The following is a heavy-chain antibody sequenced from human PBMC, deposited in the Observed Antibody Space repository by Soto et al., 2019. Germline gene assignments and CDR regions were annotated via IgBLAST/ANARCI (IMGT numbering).Heavy chain of an antibody. CDR1: GGSFSGYY. J-gene: IGHJ4*02. V-gene: IGHV4-34*01. CDR2: INHIGST. D-gene: IGHD2-15*01. CDR3: AREGGGHCSGGSCYVDY. Sequence: QVQLQQWGAGLLKPSETLSLTCAVYGGSFSGYYWSWIRQPPGKGLECMGEINHIGSTNYNPTLKGRFTISVATSKNQFSLRLSSVTAADTAVYYCAREGGGHCSGGSCYVDYWGQGTLVTVSS.